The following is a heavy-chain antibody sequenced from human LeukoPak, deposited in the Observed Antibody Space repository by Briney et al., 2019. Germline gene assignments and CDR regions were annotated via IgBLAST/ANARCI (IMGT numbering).Heavy chain of an antibody. CDR3: ARDFFSGSNY. D-gene: IGHD3-10*01. CDR1: EFTVSSSY. V-gene: IGHV3-66*01. J-gene: IGHJ4*02. CDR2: IYSGGST. Sequence: GGSLRLSCAASEFTVSSSYMSWVRQAPGKGLEWVSVIYSGGSTYYADSVKGRFTISRDNSKNTLYLQMNSLRAEDTAVYYCARDFFSGSNYWGQGTLVTVSS.